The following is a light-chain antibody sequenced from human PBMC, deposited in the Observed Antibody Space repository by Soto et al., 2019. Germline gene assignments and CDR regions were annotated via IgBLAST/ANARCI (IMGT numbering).Light chain of an antibody. CDR3: QQYGSSLLI. V-gene: IGKV3-20*01. J-gene: IGKJ4*01. CDR1: QTVSSSY. Sequence: EVVLTQSPGTLSLSPGARVTLSCRASQTVSSSYIAWYQQKPGQAPRLLIYAASSRATGIPDRFSGSGSGTDFSLTISRLEPEDFAVYYCQQYGSSLLIFGGGTKVEIK. CDR2: AAS.